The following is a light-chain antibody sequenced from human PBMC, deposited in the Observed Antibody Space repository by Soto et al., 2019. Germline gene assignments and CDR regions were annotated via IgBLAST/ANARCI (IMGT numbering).Light chain of an antibody. V-gene: IGKV3-15*01. J-gene: IGKJ1*01. CDR1: QSVSSN. CDR3: QQYGSSPWT. Sequence: EIVMTQSPATLSVSPGERATLSCRATQSVSSNLAWYQQKPGQAPRLLIYGASTRATGIPARFSGSRSGTEFTLTISSLQSEDFALYYCQQYGSSPWTFGQGTKVEIK. CDR2: GAS.